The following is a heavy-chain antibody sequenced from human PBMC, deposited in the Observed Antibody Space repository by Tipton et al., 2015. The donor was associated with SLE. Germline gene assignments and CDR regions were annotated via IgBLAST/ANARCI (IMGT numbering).Heavy chain of an antibody. CDR2: LYASGST. V-gene: IGHV4-4*07. D-gene: IGHD4-23*01. CDR1: GASISRYS. CDR3: ARVTRWWFDP. J-gene: IGHJ5*02. Sequence: GLVKPSDTLSLTCSVSGASISRYSWSWIRQPAGKGLEWIGRLYASGSTNYNPSLKSRATMSVDTSKNQLSLKVTSVTAADTAVYYCARVTRWWFDPWGQGILVTVSS.